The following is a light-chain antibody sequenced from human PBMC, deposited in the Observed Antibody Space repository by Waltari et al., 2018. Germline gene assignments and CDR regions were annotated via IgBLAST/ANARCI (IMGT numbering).Light chain of an antibody. CDR1: NSVVGSYNL. Sequence: QSALTQAASVSGSPGQSITLSCTGPNSVVGSYNLVSWYQPNPGEAPKLMIFEVTKRPSGVSNRFSGSKSGNTASLTISGLQAEDEAHYYCFSYAGSRNWVFGGGTKLTVL. CDR2: EVT. V-gene: IGLV2-23*02. CDR3: FSYAGSRNWV. J-gene: IGLJ3*02.